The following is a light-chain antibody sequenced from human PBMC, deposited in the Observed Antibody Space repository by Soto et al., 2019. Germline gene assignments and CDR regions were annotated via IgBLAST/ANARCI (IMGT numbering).Light chain of an antibody. CDR1: SSDVGGYNY. Sequence: QSALTQPASVSGSPGQSITISCTGTSSDVGGYNYVSWYRQHPGKAPKLMIYDVNNRPSGVSNRFSGSKSGNTASLTISGLQAEDKADYYCSSYTSSSTLVVFGGGTKLTVL. J-gene: IGLJ2*01. CDR2: DVN. CDR3: SSYTSSSTLVV. V-gene: IGLV2-14*01.